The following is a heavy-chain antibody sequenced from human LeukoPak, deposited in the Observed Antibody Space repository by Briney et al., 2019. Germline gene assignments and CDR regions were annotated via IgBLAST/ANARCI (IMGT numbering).Heavy chain of an antibody. CDR2: ISGSGGST. Sequence: GRSLRLSCAASGFTFSSYAMSWVRQAPGKGLEWVSAISGSGGSTYYADSVKGRFTISRDNSKNTLYLQMNSLRAEDTAVYYCAKLVAVVRRFDYWGQGTLVTVSS. J-gene: IGHJ4*02. V-gene: IGHV3-23*01. D-gene: IGHD6-19*01. CDR3: AKLVAVVRRFDY. CDR1: GFTFSSYA.